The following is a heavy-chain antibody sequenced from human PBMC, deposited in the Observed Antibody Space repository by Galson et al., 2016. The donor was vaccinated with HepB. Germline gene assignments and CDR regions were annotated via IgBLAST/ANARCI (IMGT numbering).Heavy chain of an antibody. V-gene: IGHV6-1*01. CDR2: IYYRSNWHY. Sequence: CAISGDSVSSNSAACNWIRQSPSRGLEWLGRIYYRSNWHYDYAVSVKSRVTINPDTSKNQFSLQLNSVTPEDTAVYYCARVSLITASVWTWSAVDYWGLGTPVTVSS. CDR1: GDSVSSNSAA. D-gene: IGHD6-19*01. CDR3: ARVSLITASVWTWSAVDY. J-gene: IGHJ4*02.